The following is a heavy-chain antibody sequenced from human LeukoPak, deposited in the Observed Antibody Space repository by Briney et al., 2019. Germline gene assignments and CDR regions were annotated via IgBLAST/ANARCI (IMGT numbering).Heavy chain of an antibody. V-gene: IGHV4-34*01. J-gene: IGHJ4*02. CDR2: INHSGST. Sequence: PSETLSLTCAVYGGSFSGYYWSWIRQPPGKGLEWIGEINHSGSTNYNPSLKSRVTISVDTSKNQFSLKLSSVTAADTAVYYCARARITIFGVVIIPFAYWGQGTLVTVSS. D-gene: IGHD3-3*01. CDR1: GGSFSGYY. CDR3: ARARITIFGVVIIPFAY.